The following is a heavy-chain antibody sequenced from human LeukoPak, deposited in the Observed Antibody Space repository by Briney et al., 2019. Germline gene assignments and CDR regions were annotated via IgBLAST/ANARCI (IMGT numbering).Heavy chain of an antibody. V-gene: IGHV3-11*06. CDR3: VRSMDY. J-gene: IGHJ4*02. Sequence: PGGSLRLSCAASGFSFSDFFMTWIRQAPGRGLEWLSYINYSGSYTNYADSVQGRFISASDSATNSLYLYMNTLRAEDTAVYCCVRSMDYWGQGTLVTVSS. D-gene: IGHD6-6*01. CDR2: INYSGSYT. CDR1: GFSFSDFF.